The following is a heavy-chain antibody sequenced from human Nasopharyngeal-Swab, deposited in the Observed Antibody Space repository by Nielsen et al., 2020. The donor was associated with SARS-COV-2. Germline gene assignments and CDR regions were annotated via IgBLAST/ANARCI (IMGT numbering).Heavy chain of an antibody. V-gene: IGHV3-23*01. D-gene: IGHD2-2*01. CDR3: VKDIGSSTTFTFDY. J-gene: IGHJ4*02. Sequence: GGSLRLSCEASGFIFNNFAMSWVRLGPGKGLEWVSVISARGDNTFFGDSVKGRFTISRDNAKNSLYLQMSSLRPEDTAIYYCVKDIGSSTTFTFDYWGQGTLVTVSS. CDR2: ISARGDNT. CDR1: GFIFNNFA.